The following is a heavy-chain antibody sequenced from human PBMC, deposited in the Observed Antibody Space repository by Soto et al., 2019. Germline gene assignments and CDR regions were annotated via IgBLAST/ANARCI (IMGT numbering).Heavy chain of an antibody. Sequence: SETLSLTCAVSGGSISSSDYSWTWIRQPPGTELEWIGEINHSGSTNYNPSLKSRVTISVDKSKNQFSLKLSSVTAADTAVYYCARDRYDSSGYVIIDAFDIWGQGTMVTVSS. J-gene: IGHJ3*02. D-gene: IGHD3-22*01. CDR3: ARDRYDSSGYVIIDAFDI. V-gene: IGHV4-39*07. CDR1: GGSISSSDYS. CDR2: INHSGST.